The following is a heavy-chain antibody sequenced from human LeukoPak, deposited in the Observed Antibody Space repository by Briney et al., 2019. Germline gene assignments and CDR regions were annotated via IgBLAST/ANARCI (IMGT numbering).Heavy chain of an antibody. D-gene: IGHD6-19*01. Sequence: PSETLSLTCTVSGGSISSYDWSWIRQPPGKGLEWIGYICYSGSTNYNASLKSRGTISVDTSKNQFSLKLSPGTAADTAVHYCARQHRSSGWYLSPPYYYYGMDVWGKGTTVTVSS. CDR2: ICYSGST. CDR3: ARQHRSSGWYLSPPYYYYGMDV. J-gene: IGHJ6*04. V-gene: IGHV4-59*01. CDR1: GGSISSYD.